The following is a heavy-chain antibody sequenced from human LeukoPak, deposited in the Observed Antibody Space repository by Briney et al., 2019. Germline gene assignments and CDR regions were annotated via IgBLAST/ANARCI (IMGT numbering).Heavy chain of an antibody. D-gene: IGHD5-12*01. Sequence: PGGSLRLSCAASGFTFDDYAMHWVRQAPGKGLEWVSGISWNSGSIGYADSVKGRFTISRDNAKNSLYLQMNSLRAEDTALYHCARGGGYDYYYYMDVWGKGTTVTVSS. CDR1: GFTFDDYA. CDR3: ARGGGYDYYYYMDV. V-gene: IGHV3-9*01. J-gene: IGHJ6*03. CDR2: ISWNSGSI.